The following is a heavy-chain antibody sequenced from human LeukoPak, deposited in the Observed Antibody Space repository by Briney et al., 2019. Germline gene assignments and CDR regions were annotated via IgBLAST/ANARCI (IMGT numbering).Heavy chain of an antibody. D-gene: IGHD2-15*01. Sequence: ASVKVSCKASGYSFTSYGLNWVRQAPGQGLEWMGWINTNTGNPTYAQGFTGRFVFSLDTSVSTAYLQISSLKAEDTAVYYCARDSLVRCSGGSCRRNWFDPWGQGTLVTVSS. CDR3: ARDSLVRCSGGSCRRNWFDP. CDR2: INTNTGNP. CDR1: GYSFTSYG. J-gene: IGHJ5*02. V-gene: IGHV7-4-1*02.